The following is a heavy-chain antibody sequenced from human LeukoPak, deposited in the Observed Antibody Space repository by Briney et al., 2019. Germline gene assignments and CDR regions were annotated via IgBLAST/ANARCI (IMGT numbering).Heavy chain of an antibody. V-gene: IGHV3-53*05. CDR3: AKEAFVRARESGLFDY. CDR1: GFTVSSNY. D-gene: IGHD1-26*01. CDR2: IYSGGST. Sequence: GGSLRLSCAASGFTVSSNYMSWVRQAPGKGLEWVSVIYSGGSTYYADSVKGRFTISRDNAKNSLYLQMNSLRAEDMALYYCAKEAFVRARESGLFDYWGQGTLVTVSS. J-gene: IGHJ4*02.